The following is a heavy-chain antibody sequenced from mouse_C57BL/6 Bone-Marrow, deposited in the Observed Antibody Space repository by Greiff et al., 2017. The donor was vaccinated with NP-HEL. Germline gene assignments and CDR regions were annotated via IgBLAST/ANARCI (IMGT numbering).Heavy chain of an antibody. D-gene: IGHD4-1*01. CDR1: GYTFTSYW. CDR2: IHPNSGST. J-gene: IGHJ3*01. V-gene: IGHV1-64*01. Sequence: QVHVKQSGAELVKPGASVKLSCTASGYTFTSYWMHWVKQRPGQGLEWIGMIHPNSGSTNYNEKFKSKATLTVDKSSSTAYMQLSSLTSEDSAVYYCATGVRFAYWGQGTLVTVSA. CDR3: ATGVRFAY.